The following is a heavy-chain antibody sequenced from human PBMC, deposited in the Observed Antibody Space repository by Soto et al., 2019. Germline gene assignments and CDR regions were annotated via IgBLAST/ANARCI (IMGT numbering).Heavy chain of an antibody. CDR1: GFTFDDYA. Sequence: EVQLVESGGGLVQPGRSLRLSCAASGFTFDDYAMHWVRQAPGKGLEWVSGISWNSGSIGYADSVKGRFTISRDNAKNSLYLQMNSLRAEDTALYYCAKGARAATYYYYMDVWGKGTTVTVSS. CDR2: ISWNSGSI. J-gene: IGHJ6*03. CDR3: AKGARAATYYYYMDV. V-gene: IGHV3-9*01.